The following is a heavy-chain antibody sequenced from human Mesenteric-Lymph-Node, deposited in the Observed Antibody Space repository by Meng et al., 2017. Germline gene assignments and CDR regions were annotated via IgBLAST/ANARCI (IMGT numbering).Heavy chain of an antibody. D-gene: IGHD3-3*01. Sequence: QVQLQHSRPGLLKPPQTLSLNCAISGDSVSSNSAAWNWIRQSPSRGLEWLGRTHFRSKWYSDYAESLQGRITIITDTSKNQFSLHLNSVTPDDTAVYFCARESGRWFDPWGQGNMVTVSS. CDR1: GDSVSSNSAA. V-gene: IGHV6-1*01. CDR3: ARESGRWFDP. CDR2: THFRSKWYS. J-gene: IGHJ5*02.